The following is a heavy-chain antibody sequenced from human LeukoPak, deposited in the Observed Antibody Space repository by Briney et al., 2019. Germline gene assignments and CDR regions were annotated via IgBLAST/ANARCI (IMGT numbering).Heavy chain of an antibody. D-gene: IGHD3-22*01. CDR2: INHSGSI. J-gene: IGHJ4*02. CDR3: ATLGEYYDSSGYYYN. CDR1: GGSFSGYY. V-gene: IGHV4-34*01. Sequence: SETLSLTCAVYGGSFSGYYWSWIRQPPGKGLEWIGEINHSGSINYNPSLKSRVTISVDTSKNQFSLKLTSVTAADTAVYYCATLGEYYDSSGYYYNWGQGTLVTVSS.